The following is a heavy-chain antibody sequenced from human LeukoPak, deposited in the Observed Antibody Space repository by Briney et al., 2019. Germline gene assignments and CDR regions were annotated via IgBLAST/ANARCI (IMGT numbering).Heavy chain of an antibody. D-gene: IGHD3-22*01. CDR1: GYSFTRYW. CDR2: VYPDDSDT. V-gene: IGHV5-51*01. CDR3: ARRTYYYDSSGYEGYYFDY. Sequence: GESLKISCKTSGYSFTRYWITWVRQTPGKGLEWMGIVYPDDSDTRYSPAFQGQVTISADKSISTAYLQWSSLKASDTAMYYCARRTYYYDSSGYEGYYFDYWGQGTLVTVSS. J-gene: IGHJ4*02.